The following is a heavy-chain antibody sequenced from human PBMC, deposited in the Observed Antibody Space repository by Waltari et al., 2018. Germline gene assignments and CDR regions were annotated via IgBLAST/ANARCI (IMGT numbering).Heavy chain of an antibody. CDR2: IGSTGTYT. CDR1: GFTFSSYA. V-gene: IGHV3-21*01. CDR3: AREGEWFDY. D-gene: IGHD3-3*01. Sequence: EVQLVASGGGLVRPGGSLMLSCAASGFTFSSYAVNWVRQAPGGGLEWVSSIGSTGTYTFYPDSLKGRFTISRDNAKNSLYLQMNSLRVEDTAVYYCAREGEWFDYWGQGTLVTVSA. J-gene: IGHJ4*02.